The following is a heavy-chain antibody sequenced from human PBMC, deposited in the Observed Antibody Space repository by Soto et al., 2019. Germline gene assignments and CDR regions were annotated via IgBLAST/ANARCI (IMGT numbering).Heavy chain of an antibody. J-gene: IGHJ5*02. CDR1: GFMFSNYW. CDR2: IKEDGSDK. CDR3: GRFSGYGDVVEP. V-gene: IGHV3-7*03. D-gene: IGHD4-17*01. Sequence: EVYLVESGGGLVQPGGSLRLSCEASGFMFSNYWMNWVRQAPGKGLQWVANIKEDGSDKSYVDSVKGRFTISRDNAKKSLYLQMNSLRVEDTAVYYWGRFSGYGDVVEPWGQGTLVIVSS.